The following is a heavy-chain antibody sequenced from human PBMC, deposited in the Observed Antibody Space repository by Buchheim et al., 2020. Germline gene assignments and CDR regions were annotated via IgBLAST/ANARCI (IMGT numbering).Heavy chain of an antibody. CDR3: ARGVEQWLVWGGYYYYYGMDV. V-gene: IGHV4-4*02. Sequence: QVQLQESGPGLVKPSGTLSLTCAVSGGSISSNNWWSWVRQPPGKGLEWIGEIYHSGSTNYNPSLKSRVTISVDKSRNQFSLKLISVTAADTAVYYCARGVEQWLVWGGYYYYYGMDVWGQGTT. CDR2: IYHSGST. J-gene: IGHJ6*02. D-gene: IGHD6-19*01. CDR1: GGSISSNNW.